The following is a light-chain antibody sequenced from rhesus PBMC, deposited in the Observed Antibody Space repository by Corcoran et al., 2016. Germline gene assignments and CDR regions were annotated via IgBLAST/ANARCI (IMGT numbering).Light chain of an antibody. Sequence: DIVMTQTPLSLPVTPGEPASISCRSSQSLLDSDGYTHLHWYLQKPGQSPQLLNYLVSNRDSGVPDRFRGSGSGTDVTLKISRVEAEDVGVYYCMQTLQTPLTFGGGTNVEIK. CDR1: QSLLDSDGYTH. CDR3: MQTLQTPLT. V-gene: IGKV2-78*01. J-gene: IGKJ4*01. CDR2: LVS.